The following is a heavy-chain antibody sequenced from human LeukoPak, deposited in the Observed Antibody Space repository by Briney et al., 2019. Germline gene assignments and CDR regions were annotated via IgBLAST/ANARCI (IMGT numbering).Heavy chain of an antibody. CDR2: IYYSGST. D-gene: IGHD3-22*01. CDR3: ARCRYYYDSSGYYYDEDGMDV. J-gene: IGHJ6*02. CDR1: GGSLSSGGYY. Sequence: SETLSLTCTVSGGSLSSGGYYWSWIRQHPGKGLEWIGYIYYSGSTYYNPSLKSRVTISVDTSKNQFSLKLSSVTAADTAVYYCARCRYYYDSSGYYYDEDGMDVWGQGTTVTVSS. V-gene: IGHV4-31*03.